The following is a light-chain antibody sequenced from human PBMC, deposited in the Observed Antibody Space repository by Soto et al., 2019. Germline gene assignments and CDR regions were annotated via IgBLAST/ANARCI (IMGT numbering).Light chain of an antibody. J-gene: IGKJ1*01. CDR2: AAS. Sequence: DIQMTQSPSSLSASLEAIVTIICRAKQNISSYLKWYQQQTGKDAKLLIYAASSMQSGGPSRFCGSRSATAFTLTISSLRPDDFATYYCQQYNSNPWTFGQGTKVDI. CDR1: QNISSY. CDR3: QQYNSNPWT. V-gene: IGKV1-39*01.